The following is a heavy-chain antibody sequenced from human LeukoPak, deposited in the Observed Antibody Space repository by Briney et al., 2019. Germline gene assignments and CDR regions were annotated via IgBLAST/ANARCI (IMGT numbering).Heavy chain of an antibody. V-gene: IGHV3-23*01. CDR3: AKDLGFPKAFDI. CDR1: GFTFSSYA. J-gene: IGHJ3*02. Sequence: GGSLRLSCAASGFTFSSYAMSWVRQAPGKGLEGVSAISGSGGSTYYADSVKGRFTISRDNSKNTLYLQMNSLRAEDTAVYYCAKDLGFPKAFDIWGQGTMVTVSS. D-gene: IGHD1-26*01. CDR2: ISGSGGST.